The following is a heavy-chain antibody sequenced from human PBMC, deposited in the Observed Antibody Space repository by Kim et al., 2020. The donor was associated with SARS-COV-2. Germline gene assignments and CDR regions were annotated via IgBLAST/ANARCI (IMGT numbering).Heavy chain of an antibody. CDR2: ISAYNGNT. Sequence: ASVKVSCKASGYTFTSYGISWVRQAPGQGLEWMGWISAYNGNTNYAQKLQGRVTMTTDTSTSTAYMELRSLRSDDTAVYYCARDKHPTPPYYDILTGPPPMGYWGQGTLVTVSS. D-gene: IGHD3-9*01. CDR3: ARDKHPTPPYYDILTGPPPMGY. V-gene: IGHV1-18*01. CDR1: GYTFTSYG. J-gene: IGHJ4*02.